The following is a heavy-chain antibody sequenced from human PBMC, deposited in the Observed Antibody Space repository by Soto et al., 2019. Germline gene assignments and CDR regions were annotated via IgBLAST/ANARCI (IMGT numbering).Heavy chain of an antibody. J-gene: IGHJ6*03. V-gene: IGHV3-72*01. CDR3: ARDSRYDFWSGYFRYFYYYMDV. CDR1: GFTFSDHY. D-gene: IGHD3-3*01. Sequence: PGGSLRLSCAASGFTFSDHYMDWVRQAPGKGLEWVGRSKDKANSYTTEYAASVKGRFTISRDYSKNSLYLQMNNLKSEDTAVYYCARDSRYDFWSGYFRYFYYYMDVWGKGTTVTVSS. CDR2: SKDKANSYTT.